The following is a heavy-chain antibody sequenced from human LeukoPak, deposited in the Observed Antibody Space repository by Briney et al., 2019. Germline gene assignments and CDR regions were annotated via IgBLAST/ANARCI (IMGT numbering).Heavy chain of an antibody. J-gene: IGHJ4*02. V-gene: IGHV4-31*03. CDR1: GGSINSGGHY. D-gene: IGHD5-12*01. CDR2: IYYSGNT. CDR3: ARDVSGYGHFDY. Sequence: PSETLSLTCTVSGGSINSGGHYWSWIRQYPGKGLEWIGYIYYSGNTYYNPSLRSRIIMSVDTSRNQFSLRVNSVIAADTAMYYCARDVSGYGHFDYWGQGTLVTASS.